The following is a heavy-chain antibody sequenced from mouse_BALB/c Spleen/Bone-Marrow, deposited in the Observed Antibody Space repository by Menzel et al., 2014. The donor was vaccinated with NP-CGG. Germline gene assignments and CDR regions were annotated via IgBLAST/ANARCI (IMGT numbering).Heavy chain of an antibody. V-gene: IGHV7-3*02. Sequence: EVRLQEPGGGLVQPGGSLRLSCTTSGFTFTDYYMSWVSQPPGKALEWLVFIRNKANGYTIEYSASVKGRFTISRDNSQNILYLQMNTLRAEDSATYYCARDYYLAYWGQGTLVTAST. CDR2: IRNKANGYTI. CDR1: GFTFTDYY. CDR3: ARDYYLAY. J-gene: IGHJ3*01. D-gene: IGHD2-1*01.